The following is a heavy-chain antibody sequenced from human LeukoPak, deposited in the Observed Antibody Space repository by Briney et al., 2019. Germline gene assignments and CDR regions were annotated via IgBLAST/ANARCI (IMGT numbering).Heavy chain of an antibody. CDR2: INHSGST. CDR1: GGSFSGYY. D-gene: IGHD6-19*01. V-gene: IGHV4-34*01. CDR3: ARHVFILEPLPETSSGWYGGAYYYYYYMDV. Sequence: SETLSLTCAVYGGSFSGYYWSWIRQPPGKGLEWIGEINHSGSTNYNPSLKSRVTISVDTSKNQFSLKLSSVTAADTAVYYCARHVFILEPLPETSSGWYGGAYYYYYYMDVWGKGTTVTISS. J-gene: IGHJ6*03.